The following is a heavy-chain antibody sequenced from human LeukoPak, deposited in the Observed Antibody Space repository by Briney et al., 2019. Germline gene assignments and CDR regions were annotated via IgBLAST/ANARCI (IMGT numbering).Heavy chain of an antibody. V-gene: IGHV3-23*01. CDR2: ISGSDGST. Sequence: GGSLRLSCAASGFTFSSYAMNWVRQAPGKGLEWVSAISGSDGSTYYADSVKGRFTISRDNSKNTLYLQMNSLRAEDTAVYYCARDRIAARLGNNWFDPWGQGTLVTVSS. CDR1: GFTFSSYA. J-gene: IGHJ5*02. CDR3: ARDRIAARLGNNWFDP. D-gene: IGHD6-6*01.